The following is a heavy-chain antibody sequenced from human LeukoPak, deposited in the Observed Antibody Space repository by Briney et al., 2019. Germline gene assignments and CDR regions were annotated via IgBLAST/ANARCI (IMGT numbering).Heavy chain of an antibody. D-gene: IGHD3-9*01. V-gene: IGHV3-30*18. CDR3: AKDSFVRDIYRFFDWSFDG. Sequence: GGSLRLSCEASGFGFSSYGMHWVRQAPGKGLEWVAVISYDGSKIYYSDSVKGRFTISRDNSRNTVHLQMNSLRAEDTAFYYCAKDSFVRDIYRFFDWSFDGWGQGTLVTVSS. CDR1: GFGFSSYG. J-gene: IGHJ4*02. CDR2: ISYDGSKI.